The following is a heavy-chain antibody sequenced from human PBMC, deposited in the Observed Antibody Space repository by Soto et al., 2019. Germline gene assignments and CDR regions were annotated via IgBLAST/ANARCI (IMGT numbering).Heavy chain of an antibody. D-gene: IGHD2-2*01. CDR3: AKTGPGYCSSTSCPLDY. V-gene: IGHV3-23*01. Sequence: GGSLRLSCAASGFTFSSYAMSWVRQAPGKGLEWVSAISGSGGSTYYAASVKGRFTISRDNSKNTLYLQMNSLRAEDTAVYYCAKTGPGYCSSTSCPLDYWGQGTLVTVSS. CDR2: ISGSGGST. CDR1: GFTFSSYA. J-gene: IGHJ4*02.